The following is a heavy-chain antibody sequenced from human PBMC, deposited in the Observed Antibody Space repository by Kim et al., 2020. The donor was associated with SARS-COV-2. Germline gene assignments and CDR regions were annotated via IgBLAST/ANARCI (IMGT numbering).Heavy chain of an antibody. J-gene: IGHJ4*02. D-gene: IGHD3-10*01. V-gene: IGHV3-23*01. CDR3: ARAYGSYNYVDY. Sequence: YTPDSAKGRFTISRDNSKNTLYLQMNRLRAEDTAVYYCARAYGSYNYVDYWGQGTLVTVSS.